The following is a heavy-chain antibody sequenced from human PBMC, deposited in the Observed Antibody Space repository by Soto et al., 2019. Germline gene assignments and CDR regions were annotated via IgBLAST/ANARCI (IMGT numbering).Heavy chain of an antibody. J-gene: IGHJ3*02. CDR2: IKQDGSEK. CDR1: GFTFSSYW. CDR3: ARDIAVAGTDAFDI. V-gene: IGHV3-7*01. D-gene: IGHD6-19*01. Sequence: PGGSLRLSCAASGFTFSSYWMSWVRQAPGKGLEWVANIKQDGSEKYYVDSVKGRFTISRDNAKNSLYLQMNSLRAEDTAVYYCARDIAVAGTDAFDIWGQGTMVTVSS.